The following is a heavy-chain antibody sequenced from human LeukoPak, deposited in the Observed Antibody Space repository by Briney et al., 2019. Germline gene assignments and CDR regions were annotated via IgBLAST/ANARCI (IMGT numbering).Heavy chain of an antibody. CDR3: ARAQIYSSSSGVDY. Sequence: ASVKVSCKASGYTFTSYGINWVRQATGQGLEWMGWMNPNSGNTGYAQKFQGRVTMTRNTSISTAYMELSSLRSEDTAVYYCARAQIYSSSSGVDYWGQGTLVTVSS. CDR2: MNPNSGNT. J-gene: IGHJ4*02. CDR1: GYTFTSYG. V-gene: IGHV1-8*01. D-gene: IGHD6-6*01.